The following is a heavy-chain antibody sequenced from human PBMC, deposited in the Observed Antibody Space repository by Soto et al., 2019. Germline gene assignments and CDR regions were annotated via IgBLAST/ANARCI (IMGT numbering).Heavy chain of an antibody. CDR3: ARLSCSGGSCYSGADY. Sequence: SETLSLTCTVSGGSISSYYWSWIRQPPGKGLEWIGYIYYSGSTNYNPSLKSRVTISVDTSKNQFSLKLSSVTAADTAVYYCARLSCSGGSCYSGADYWGQGTLVTVSS. V-gene: IGHV4-59*08. CDR1: GGSISSYY. CDR2: IYYSGST. D-gene: IGHD2-15*01. J-gene: IGHJ4*02.